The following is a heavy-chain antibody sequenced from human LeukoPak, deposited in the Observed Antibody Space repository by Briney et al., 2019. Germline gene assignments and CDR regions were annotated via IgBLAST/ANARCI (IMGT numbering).Heavy chain of an antibody. D-gene: IGHD5-12*01. Sequence: GGSLRLSCAASGFTVSSNYMSWVRQAPGKGLEWVSVIYSGGSTYHADSVKGRFTISRDKSKNTLYLQMNSLRAEDTALYYCAKDIRARYSGYDYYFDYWGQGTLVTVSS. J-gene: IGHJ4*02. CDR1: GFTVSSNY. V-gene: IGHV3-53*05. CDR3: AKDIRARYSGYDYYFDY. CDR2: IYSGGST.